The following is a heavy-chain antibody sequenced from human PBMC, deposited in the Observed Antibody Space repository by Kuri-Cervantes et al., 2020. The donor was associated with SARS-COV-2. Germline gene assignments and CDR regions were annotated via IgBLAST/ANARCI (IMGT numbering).Heavy chain of an antibody. CDR1: GYSFTSYW. J-gene: IGHJ6*02. CDR3: ARLGNKDQLVYYYYGMDV. D-gene: IGHD6-13*01. V-gene: IGHV5-51*01. CDR2: IYPGDSGN. Sequence: GESLKISCKGSGYSFTSYWFGWVRQLPGKGPEWMGIIYPGDSGNRYSPSFQGQVTISADKSTSTAYMQWSSLKASDTAMYYWARLGNKDQLVYYYYGMDVWGQGTTVTVSS.